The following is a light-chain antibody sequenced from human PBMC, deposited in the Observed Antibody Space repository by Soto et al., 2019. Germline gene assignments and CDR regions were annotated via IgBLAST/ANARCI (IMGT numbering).Light chain of an antibody. V-gene: IGKV3-15*01. J-gene: IGKJ2*02. Sequence: IVLTQPPAALSVSPGERATLSCRASQSVSTNLAWYQQKPGQPPRLLIYGASTRATGVPARFSGSGSGTEFTLTISSMQSEDVAVYYCQQYNAWPSRTFGQGTKVEIK. CDR1: QSVSTN. CDR2: GAS. CDR3: QQYNAWPSRT.